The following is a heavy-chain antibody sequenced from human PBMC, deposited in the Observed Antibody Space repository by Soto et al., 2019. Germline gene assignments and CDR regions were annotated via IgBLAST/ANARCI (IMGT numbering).Heavy chain of an antibody. CDR1: GYTFTGYY. CDR2: INPNSGGT. CDR3: ARETDSYCSSTSCPDGMGEGWFAP. D-gene: IGHD2-2*01. V-gene: IGHV1-2*02. J-gene: IGHJ5*02. Sequence: ASVKVSCKASGYTFTGYYMHWVRQAPGQGLEWMGWINPNSGGTNYAQKFQGRVTMTRDTSISTAYMELSRLRSDDTAVYYCARETDSYCSSTSCPDGMGEGWFAPWGQGTLVTVSS.